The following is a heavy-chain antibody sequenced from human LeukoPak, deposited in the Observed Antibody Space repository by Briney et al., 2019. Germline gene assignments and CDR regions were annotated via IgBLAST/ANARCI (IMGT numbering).Heavy chain of an antibody. Sequence: SETLSLTCTVSGSISSYYWSWIRQPPGKGLEWIGYIYTSGSTNYNPSLKSRVTISVDASKNQFSLDLSSVTAADTAVYYCARQKCTSTSCLTKNAFDIWGQGTMVTVSS. CDR1: GSISSYY. D-gene: IGHD2-2*01. V-gene: IGHV4-4*09. J-gene: IGHJ3*02. CDR3: ARQKCTSTSCLTKNAFDI. CDR2: IYTSGST.